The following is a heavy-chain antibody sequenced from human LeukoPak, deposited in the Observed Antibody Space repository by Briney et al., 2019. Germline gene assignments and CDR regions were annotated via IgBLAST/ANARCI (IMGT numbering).Heavy chain of an antibody. Sequence: PGGSLRLSCAASGFTVSSNYMSWVRQAPGKGLEWVSVIYSGGSTYYADSVKGRFTISRDNSKNTLYLQMNSLRAEDTAVYYCAREDCSSTSCLLDCWGQGTLLTVSS. V-gene: IGHV3-66*01. J-gene: IGHJ4*02. CDR1: GFTVSSNY. CDR3: AREDCSSTSCLLDC. CDR2: IYSGGST. D-gene: IGHD2-2*01.